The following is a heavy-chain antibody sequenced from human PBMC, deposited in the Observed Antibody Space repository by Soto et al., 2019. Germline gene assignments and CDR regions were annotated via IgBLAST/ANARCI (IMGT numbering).Heavy chain of an antibody. D-gene: IGHD5-12*01. J-gene: IGHJ4*02. CDR1: GINYNTYA. CDR2: INAGNGDT. V-gene: IGHV1-3*01. Sequence: QVQLVQSGAEMKKPGASVKLSCKTSGINYNTYAIHWVRQAPGQGLEWMGWINAGNGDTRYSQNFQGRVTLTRDTPASTVYMGLDSLKSEDTGVYSCARAISGYVTWGQGALVTVSS. CDR3: ARAISGYVT.